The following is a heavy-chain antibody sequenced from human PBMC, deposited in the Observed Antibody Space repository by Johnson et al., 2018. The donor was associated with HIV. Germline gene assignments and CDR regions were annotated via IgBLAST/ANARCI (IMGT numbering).Heavy chain of an antibody. D-gene: IGHD6-19*01. CDR2: ISGSGGST. Sequence: VQLVESGGGLVQPGGSLRLSCAASGFTFSSYAMSWVRQAPGKGLEWVSAISGSGGSTSYADSVKGRFTIPNDNSKNTLHPQLNSLRAEETAVYYCAKERQWLVGAAFDIWGQGTMVTVSS. CDR1: GFTFSSYA. V-gene: IGHV3-23*04. CDR3: AKERQWLVGAAFDI. J-gene: IGHJ3*02.